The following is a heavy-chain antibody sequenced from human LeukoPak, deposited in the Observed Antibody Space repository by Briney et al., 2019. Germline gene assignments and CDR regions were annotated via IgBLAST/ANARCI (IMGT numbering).Heavy chain of an antibody. CDR2: IYHSGST. Sequence: SGTLSLTCAVSGGSISSSNWWSWVRPPPGKGLEWIGEIYHSGSTNYNPSLKSRVTISVDKSKSQFSLKLSSVTAADTAVYYCARRYCSGGSCYEIDYWGQGTLVTVSS. V-gene: IGHV4-4*02. CDR3: ARRYCSGGSCYEIDY. J-gene: IGHJ4*02. D-gene: IGHD2-15*01. CDR1: GGSISSSNW.